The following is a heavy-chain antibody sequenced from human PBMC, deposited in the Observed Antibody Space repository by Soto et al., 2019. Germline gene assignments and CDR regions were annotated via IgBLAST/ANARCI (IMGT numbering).Heavy chain of an antibody. CDR3: ASVTFGGVVLAH. V-gene: IGHV4-59*01. D-gene: IGHD3-16*01. CDR2: VYTPDYT. Sequence: SETLSLTCSVSGASIRNYYWHWVRQLPGKGLEWIGYVYTPDYTRYNSSLKSRVTISVDTSKSQFSLRLNSVTDADTAVYYCASVTFGGVVLAHWGQGTLVTVSS. CDR1: GASIRNYY. J-gene: IGHJ4*02.